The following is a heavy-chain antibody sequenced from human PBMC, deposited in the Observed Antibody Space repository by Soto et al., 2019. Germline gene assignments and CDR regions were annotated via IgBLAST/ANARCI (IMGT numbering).Heavy chain of an antibody. Sequence: SATLSLTCTVSGGSISSYYWSWIRQPPGKGLEWIGYIYYSGSTNYNPSLKSRVTISVDTSKNQFSLKLTSVTAADTAVYYCARGGWFEESWGQGTLVTVSP. CDR3: ARGGWFEES. J-gene: IGHJ5*02. D-gene: IGHD3-10*01. CDR1: GGSISSYY. CDR2: IYYSGST. V-gene: IGHV4-59*01.